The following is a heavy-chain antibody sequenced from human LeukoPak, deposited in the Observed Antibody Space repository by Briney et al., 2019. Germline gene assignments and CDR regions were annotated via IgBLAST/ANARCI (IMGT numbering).Heavy chain of an antibody. V-gene: IGHV3-7*01. J-gene: IGHJ5*02. D-gene: IGHD1-14*01. CDR2: IKYDGIEK. Sequence: GGTLRLSCAASGFTFTNYWMSWVRQAPGKGLEWVANIKYDGIEKYYVDSVKGRFTISRDNAKNSLYLYMNNLRGDDTAVYYCARNLVTEPTGDWFDPWGQGTQVIVSS. CDR1: GFTFTNYW. CDR3: ARNLVTEPTGDWFDP.